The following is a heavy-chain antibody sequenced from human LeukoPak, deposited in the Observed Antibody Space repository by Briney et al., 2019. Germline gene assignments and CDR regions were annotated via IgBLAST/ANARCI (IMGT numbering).Heavy chain of an antibody. D-gene: IGHD1-7*01. J-gene: IGHJ4*02. V-gene: IGHV3-15*07. CDR3: TTRTTTTIY. Sequence: GGSLRLSCAASHFTFTNRWMNWVRQAPGKGLEWVGRIASNTDGGTTDYAAPVKGRFTISRDDSKNALYLQMDSLKTEDTALYYCTTRTTTTIYWGQGTLVTVSS. CDR1: HFTFTNRW. CDR2: IASNTDGGTT.